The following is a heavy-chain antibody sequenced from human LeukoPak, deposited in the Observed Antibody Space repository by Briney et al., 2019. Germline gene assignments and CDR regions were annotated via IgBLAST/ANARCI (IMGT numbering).Heavy chain of an antibody. V-gene: IGHV2-70*11. CDR1: GGSISSGGYS. J-gene: IGHJ5*02. Sequence: QTLSLTCAVSGGSISSGGYSWSWIRQPPGKALEWLARIDWDDDKYYSTSLKTRLTISKDTSKNQVVLTMTNMDPVDTATYYCARMRGSSPNWFDPWGQGTLVTVSS. CDR2: IDWDDDK. CDR3: ARMRGSSPNWFDP. D-gene: IGHD1-26*01.